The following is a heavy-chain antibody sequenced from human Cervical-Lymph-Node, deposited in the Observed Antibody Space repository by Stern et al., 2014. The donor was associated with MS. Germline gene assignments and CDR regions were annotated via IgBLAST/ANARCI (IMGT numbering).Heavy chain of an antibody. CDR3: ARHITSGY. J-gene: IGHJ4*02. CDR2: IYTGGTT. V-gene: IGHV3-66*04. D-gene: IGHD2-2*01. CDR1: GFTVTSNY. Sequence: VQLVQSGGGLVQPGGSLRLSCAASGFTVTSNYMSWVRQAPGKGLEWVSVIYTGGTTHYADSVKGRFTISRDNSKNTVYLQMSSLRAEDTAVYYCARHITSGYWGQGTLVTVSS.